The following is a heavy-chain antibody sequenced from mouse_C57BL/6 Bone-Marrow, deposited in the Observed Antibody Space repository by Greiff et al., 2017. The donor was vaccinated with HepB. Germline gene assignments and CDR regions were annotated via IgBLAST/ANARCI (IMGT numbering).Heavy chain of an antibody. J-gene: IGHJ4*01. Sequence: EVKLMESEGGLVQPGSSMKLSCTASGFTFSDYYMAWVRQVPEKGLEWVANINYDGSSTYYLDSLKSRFIISRDNAKNILYLQMSSLKSEDTATYYCARASTLGDAMDYWGQGTSVTVSS. D-gene: IGHD2-1*01. CDR3: ARASTLGDAMDY. CDR1: GFTFSDYY. V-gene: IGHV5-16*01. CDR2: INYDGSST.